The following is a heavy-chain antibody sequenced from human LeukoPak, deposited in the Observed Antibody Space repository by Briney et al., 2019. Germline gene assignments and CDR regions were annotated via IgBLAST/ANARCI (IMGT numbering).Heavy chain of an antibody. D-gene: IGHD3-22*01. Sequence: GGSLRPSCAASGFTFSSYAMSWVRQAPGKGLEWVSAISGSGGSTYYADSVKGRFTISRDNSKNTLYLQMNSLRAEDTAVYYCAVGSSGYYFLDYWGQGTLVTVSS. CDR3: AVGSSGYYFLDY. CDR2: ISGSGGST. V-gene: IGHV3-23*01. J-gene: IGHJ4*02. CDR1: GFTFSSYA.